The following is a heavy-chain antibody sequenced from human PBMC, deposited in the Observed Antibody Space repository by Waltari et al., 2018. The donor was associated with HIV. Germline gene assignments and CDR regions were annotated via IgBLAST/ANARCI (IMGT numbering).Heavy chain of an antibody. J-gene: IGHJ4*02. CDR1: GYTFTGYH. CDR2: INPNSGGT. D-gene: IGHD3-22*01. V-gene: IGHV1-2*02. CDR3: ARGARYYYDSSGYSDFDY. Sequence: QVQLVQSGAEVKKPGASVKVSCKASGYTFTGYHMPWVRQAPGQGLEWMGWINPNSGGTNYAQKFQGRVTMTRDTSISTAYMELSRLRSDDTAVYYCARGARYYYDSSGYSDFDYWGQGTLVTVSS.